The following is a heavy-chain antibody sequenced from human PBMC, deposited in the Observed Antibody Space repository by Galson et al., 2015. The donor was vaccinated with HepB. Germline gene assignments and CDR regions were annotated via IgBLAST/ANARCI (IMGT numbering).Heavy chain of an antibody. Sequence: SVKVSCKASGYTFTTYGISWVRQAPGQGLEWMGWISPYNGDRNHAQKLQGRLTMTTDTSTSTAYMDLRSLRSDDTAVYYCARDVVGSFPDYWGQGTLVTVSS. V-gene: IGHV1-18*01. CDR2: ISPYNGDR. CDR1: GYTFTTYG. CDR3: ARDVVGSFPDY. D-gene: IGHD1-26*01. J-gene: IGHJ4*02.